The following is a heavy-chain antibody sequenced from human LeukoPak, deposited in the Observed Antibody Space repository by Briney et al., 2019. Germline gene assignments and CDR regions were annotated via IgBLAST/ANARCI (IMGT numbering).Heavy chain of an antibody. CDR2: MNPNSGNT. J-gene: IGHJ5*02. CDR3: ARVVAARLYNWFDP. D-gene: IGHD6-6*01. V-gene: IGHV1-8*01. Sequence: GASVKVSFKASGYTFTSYDINWVRQATGQGLEWMGWMNPNSGNTGYAQKFQGRVTMTRNTSISTAYMELSSLRSEDTAVYYCARVVAARLYNWFDPWGQGTLVTVSS. CDR1: GYTFTSYD.